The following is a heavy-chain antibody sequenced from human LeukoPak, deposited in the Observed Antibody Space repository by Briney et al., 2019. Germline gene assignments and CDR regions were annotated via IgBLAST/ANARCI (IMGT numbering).Heavy chain of an antibody. V-gene: IGHV4-59*11. CDR3: ARSLLNGFDP. CDR2: IRYSGST. CDR1: GDSISSHY. D-gene: IGHD2-8*01. Sequence: SETLSLTCTVSGDSISSHYWNRIRQPPGKGLEWIGYIRYSGSTNYSPSLKSRVSISIDTSKNQISLRLTSVTAADTAVYFCARSLLNGFDPWGQGTLVTVSS. J-gene: IGHJ5*02.